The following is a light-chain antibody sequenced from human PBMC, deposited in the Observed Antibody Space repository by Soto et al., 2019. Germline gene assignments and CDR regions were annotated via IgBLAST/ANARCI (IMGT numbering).Light chain of an antibody. Sequence: DIQMTQSPSSLSASVGDRVTITCRASQSISNYLNWYQQKPGKAPKLLMYAAYSLQSGVPSRFSGNGSGTDFTLTISSLQPEDFAPYYCQQSYSTPRTFGQGTKVEI. J-gene: IGKJ1*01. CDR1: QSISNY. CDR2: AAY. CDR3: QQSYSTPRT. V-gene: IGKV1-39*01.